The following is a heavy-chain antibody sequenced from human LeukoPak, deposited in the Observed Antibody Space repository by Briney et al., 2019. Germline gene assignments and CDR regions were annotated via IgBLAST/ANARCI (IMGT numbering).Heavy chain of an antibody. CDR2: INHSGST. J-gene: IGHJ4*02. Sequence: WSXXXXPPGKGLEWIGEINHSGSTNYNPSLKSRVTISVDTSKNQFSLKLSSVTAADTAVYYCARGLSLYYYGSGSYHYWGQGTLVTVSS. CDR3: ARGLSLYYYGSGSYHY. D-gene: IGHD3-10*01. V-gene: IGHV4-34*01.